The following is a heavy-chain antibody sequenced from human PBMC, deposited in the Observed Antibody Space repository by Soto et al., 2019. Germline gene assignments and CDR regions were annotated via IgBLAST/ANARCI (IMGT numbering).Heavy chain of an antibody. D-gene: IGHD3-22*01. J-gene: IGHJ4*02. CDR3: ARGAAYYYDSSGYYSQPFDY. CDR2: IYYSGST. V-gene: IGHV4-31*03. Sequence: PSKTLSLTCTVSGGSISSGGYYWSLIRQHPGKGLEWIGYIYYSGSTYYNPSLKSRVTISVDTSKNQFSLKLSSVTAADTAVYYCARGAAYYYDSSGYYSQPFDYWGQGTLVTVSS. CDR1: GGSISSGGYY.